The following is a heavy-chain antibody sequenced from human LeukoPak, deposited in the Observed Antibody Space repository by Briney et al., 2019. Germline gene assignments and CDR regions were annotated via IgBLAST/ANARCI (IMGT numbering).Heavy chain of an antibody. D-gene: IGHD6-19*01. CDR3: ATGLSGWFDY. J-gene: IGHJ4*02. CDR2: IYYSGST. Sequence: SETLSLTCTVSGCSISSGGYYWSWIRQDPGKGLEWIGYIYYSGSTNYNPSLKSRVTISVDKSKNQFSLKLSSVTAADTAVYYCATGLSGWFDYWGQGTLVTVSS. V-gene: IGHV4-31*03. CDR1: GCSISSGGYY.